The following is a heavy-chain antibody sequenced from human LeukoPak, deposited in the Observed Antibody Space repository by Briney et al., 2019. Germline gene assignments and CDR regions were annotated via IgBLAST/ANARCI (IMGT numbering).Heavy chain of an antibody. CDR2: IYSGGST. D-gene: IGHD5-18*01. Sequence: PGGSLRLSCAASGFTVSSNYVSWVRQAPGKGLEWVSVIYSGGSTYYADSVKGRFTISRDNSKNTLYLQMNSLRAEDTAVYYCARQDTAMADAFDIWGQGTMVTVSS. CDR3: ARQDTAMADAFDI. J-gene: IGHJ3*02. CDR1: GFTVSSNY. V-gene: IGHV3-53*01.